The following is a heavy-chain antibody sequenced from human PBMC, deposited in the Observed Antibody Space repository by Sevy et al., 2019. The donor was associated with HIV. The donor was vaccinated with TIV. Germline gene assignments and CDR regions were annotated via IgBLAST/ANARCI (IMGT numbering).Heavy chain of an antibody. CDR3: ARGAGTAMPFDS. Sequence: SETLSLTCAVYGGSFSGYYWSWIRQPPGKGLEWIAEINHSGSTNYNTSLESRVTISVDTSKNQFSLKLSSVTAADTAVYYCARGAGTAMPFDSWGQGTLVTVSS. CDR2: INHSGST. J-gene: IGHJ4*02. V-gene: IGHV4-34*01. D-gene: IGHD5-18*01. CDR1: GGSFSGYY.